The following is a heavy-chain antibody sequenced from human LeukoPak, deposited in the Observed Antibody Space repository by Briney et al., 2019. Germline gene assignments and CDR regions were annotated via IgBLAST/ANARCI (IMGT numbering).Heavy chain of an antibody. CDR1: GFTFSDYY. CDR3: ARGGASVRYYLDN. J-gene: IGHJ4*02. CDR2: ISDSGSTI. Sequence: PGGSLRLSCAASGFTFSDYYMSWIRQAPGKGLEWVSYISDSGSTIHYADSVEGRFTISRDNAKNSLHLQMNSLRVDDTAIYYCARGGASVRYYLDNWGQGTLVTVSS. V-gene: IGHV3-11*01. D-gene: IGHD3-10*01.